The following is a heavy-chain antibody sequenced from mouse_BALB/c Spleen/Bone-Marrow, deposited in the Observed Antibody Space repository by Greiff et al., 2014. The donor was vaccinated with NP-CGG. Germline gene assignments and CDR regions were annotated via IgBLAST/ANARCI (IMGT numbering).Heavy chain of an antibody. D-gene: IGHD4-1*01. Sequence: EVQLQQSGTVLARPGASVKMSCKASGYSFPSYWMHWVKQRPGQGLEWIGAIHPGNSDTNYNQNFKGKAKLTAVTSANTAYMELSSLTNEDSAVYYCTRRTAVLDYWGQGTTLTVSS. V-gene: IGHV1-5*01. J-gene: IGHJ2*01. CDR2: IHPGNSDT. CDR3: TRRTAVLDY. CDR1: GYSFPSYW.